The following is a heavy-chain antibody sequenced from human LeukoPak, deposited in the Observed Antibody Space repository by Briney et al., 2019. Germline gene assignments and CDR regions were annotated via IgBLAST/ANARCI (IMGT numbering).Heavy chain of an antibody. CDR1: GFSFNNYA. CDR2: ISGSGVST. J-gene: IGHJ4*02. D-gene: IGHD6-6*01. Sequence: GGSLRLSCAASGFSFNNYAMVWVRQTPGKGLEWVSTISGSGVSTYYVDSVKGRFTISRDNSKNTLYLQMNSLRAEDTAVYYCAKLPWGTAARPNFGMDYWGQGILVTVSS. CDR3: AKLPWGTAARPNFGMDY. V-gene: IGHV3-23*01.